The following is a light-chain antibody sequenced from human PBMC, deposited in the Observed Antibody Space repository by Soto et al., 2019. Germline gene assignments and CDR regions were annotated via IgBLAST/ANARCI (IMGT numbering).Light chain of an antibody. V-gene: IGKV3-11*01. Sequence: EIVLTQSPATLSLSPGERATLSCRASQRVGVYLDWYQQKPGQAPRLLIHDASNRATGIPARFSGSGSGTDFTRTSSSLEPEDFAVYHCQQRTNWPLWTFGQGTKVEIK. CDR1: QRVGVY. CDR2: DAS. J-gene: IGKJ1*01. CDR3: QQRTNWPLWT.